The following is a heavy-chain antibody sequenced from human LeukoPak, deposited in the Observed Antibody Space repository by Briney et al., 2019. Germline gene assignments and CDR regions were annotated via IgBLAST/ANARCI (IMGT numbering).Heavy chain of an antibody. V-gene: IGHV3-30-3*01. Sequence: GRSLRLSCAASGFTFSSYAMHWVRQAPGKGLEWVAVISYDGGNKYYADSVKGRFTISRDNSKNTLYLQMNSLRAEDTAVYYCARAPRFDYWYFDLWGRGTLVTVSS. CDR1: GFTFSSYA. D-gene: IGHD3-16*01. CDR2: ISYDGGNK. CDR3: ARAPRFDYWYFDL. J-gene: IGHJ2*01.